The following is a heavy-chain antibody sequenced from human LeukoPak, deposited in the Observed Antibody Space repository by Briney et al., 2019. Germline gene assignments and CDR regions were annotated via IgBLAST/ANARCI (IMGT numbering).Heavy chain of an antibody. V-gene: IGHV4-59*01. D-gene: IGHD1-26*01. CDR3: ARMTGSAWELLIDS. J-gene: IGHJ4*02. CDR1: GGSFNTYY. CDR2: IFYSGST. Sequence: PSETLSLTCTVSGGSFNTYYWTWIRQPPGKGLEWIGDIFYSGSTNYNPSLKNRVTISLDTSKNHFSLKLSSVTAGDTAIYYCARMTGSAWELLIDSWGPGTLVTVSS.